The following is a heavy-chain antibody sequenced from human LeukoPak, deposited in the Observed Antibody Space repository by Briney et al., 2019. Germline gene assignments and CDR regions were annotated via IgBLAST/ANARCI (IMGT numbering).Heavy chain of an antibody. V-gene: IGHV3-30*02. Sequence: GGSLRLSFAASGFAFSSYGMHWFRQAPGKGLECVAFIRFDGNSKYYADSVKGRFTISRDNSKNTLYLQMNSLRPEDTATYYCGKPLAGPHPQPLDYWGQGTLVTVSS. CDR2: IRFDGNSK. CDR3: GKPLAGPHPQPLDY. J-gene: IGHJ4*02. CDR1: GFAFSSYG.